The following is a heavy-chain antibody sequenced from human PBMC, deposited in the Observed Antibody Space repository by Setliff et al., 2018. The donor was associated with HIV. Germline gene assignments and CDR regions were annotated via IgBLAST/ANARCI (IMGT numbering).Heavy chain of an antibody. D-gene: IGHD2-15*01. J-gene: IGHJ3*02. CDR1: GYSISSGYY. V-gene: IGHV4-38-2*02. Sequence: SETLSLTCTVSGYSISSGYYWGWIRQPPGKGLEWIGSIYHSGSTYYNPSLKGRVTISVDTSKNQFSLKLSSVTAADTAVYYCARAMVVVAAPLDAFDIWGQGTMVTVSS. CDR3: ARAMVVVAAPLDAFDI. CDR2: IYHSGST.